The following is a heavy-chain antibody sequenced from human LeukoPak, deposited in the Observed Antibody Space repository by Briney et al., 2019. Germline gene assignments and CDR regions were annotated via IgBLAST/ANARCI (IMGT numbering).Heavy chain of an antibody. CDR2: IKQDGSEK. D-gene: IGHD3-3*01. Sequence: GGSLRLSCAASGFTFSSYWMSWVRQAPGKGLEWVANIKQDGSEKYYVDSVKGRFTISRDNAKNSLYLQMNSLRAEDTAVYYCASPGKDFWSGYPVWGKGTTVTVSS. J-gene: IGHJ6*04. V-gene: IGHV3-7*01. CDR1: GFTFSSYW. CDR3: ASPGKDFWSGYPV.